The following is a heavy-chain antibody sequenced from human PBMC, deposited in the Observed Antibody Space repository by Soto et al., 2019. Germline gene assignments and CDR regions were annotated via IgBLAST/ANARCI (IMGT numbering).Heavy chain of an antibody. CDR3: ARRVFRDDFWSGYYGDAFDI. Sequence: PGGSLRLSCAASGFTFSSYEMNWVRQAPGKGLEWVSYISSSGSTIYYADSVKGRFTISRDNAKNSLYLQMNSLRAEDTAVYYCARRVFRDDFWSGYYGDAFDIWGQGTMVTVSS. V-gene: IGHV3-48*03. J-gene: IGHJ3*02. CDR2: ISSSGSTI. CDR1: GFTFSSYE. D-gene: IGHD3-3*01.